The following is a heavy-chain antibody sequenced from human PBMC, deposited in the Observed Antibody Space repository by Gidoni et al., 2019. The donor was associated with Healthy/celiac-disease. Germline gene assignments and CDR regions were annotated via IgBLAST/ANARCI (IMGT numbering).Heavy chain of an antibody. V-gene: IGHV3-23*01. J-gene: IGHJ4*02. CDR2: ISGSGGST. D-gene: IGHD6-13*01. CDR1: GLTFSSYA. Sequence: EVQLLASGGCLVQPGGSLRLSCAASGLTFSSYAMSWVRQAPGKGLEWVSAISGSGGSTYYADSVKGRFTISRDNSKNTLYLQMNSLRAEDTAVYYCAGQLALVPYFDYWGQGTLVTVSS. CDR3: AGQLALVPYFDY.